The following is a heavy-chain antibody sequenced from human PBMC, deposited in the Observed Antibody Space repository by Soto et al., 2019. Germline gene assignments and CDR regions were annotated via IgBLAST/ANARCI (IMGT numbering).Heavy chain of an antibody. Sequence: QVQLQESGPGLVKPSQTLSLTCTVSGGSISSGDYYWSWIRQPPGKGLEWIGYIYYSGSTYYNPSLKSRVTISVDTSKNQFALKLSSVTAADTAVSYCARDGPYHYDSSGYYYGYFPHWGQGTLVTVSS. CDR1: GGSISSGDYY. CDR3: ARDGPYHYDSSGYYYGYFPH. CDR2: IYYSGST. J-gene: IGHJ1*01. D-gene: IGHD3-22*01. V-gene: IGHV4-30-4*01.